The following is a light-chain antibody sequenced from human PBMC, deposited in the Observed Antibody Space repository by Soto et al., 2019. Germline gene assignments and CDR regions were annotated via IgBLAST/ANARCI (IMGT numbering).Light chain of an antibody. CDR2: DVN. CDR3: CSNAGRPDV. J-gene: IGLJ1*01. V-gene: IGLV2-11*01. CDR1: SNDIGGYNY. Sequence: QSVLTQPRSVSGSPGQSVAISCTGTSNDIGGYNYVSWYQQHPGKAPKVMIYDVNKRPSGVPDRFSGSKSGNTASLTISDLQAEDEDDYYCCSNAGRPDVFGTGTRSPS.